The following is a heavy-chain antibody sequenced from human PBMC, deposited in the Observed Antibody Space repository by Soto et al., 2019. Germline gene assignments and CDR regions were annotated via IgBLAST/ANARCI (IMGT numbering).Heavy chain of an antibody. CDR1: GYTFTRYA. CDR3: ARNVHYFDP. CDR2: INTGNGNT. J-gene: IGHJ5*02. D-gene: IGHD1-26*01. V-gene: IGHV1-3*04. Sequence: QIQLVQSGAEVKKPGASVKVSCKASGYTFTRYAMHWVRQAPGQGLEWMGWINTGNGNTHYSQKFQGRVTFTRDASATTAYMELSSLTSEDTAVYYCARNVHYFDPWGQGTLVTVSS.